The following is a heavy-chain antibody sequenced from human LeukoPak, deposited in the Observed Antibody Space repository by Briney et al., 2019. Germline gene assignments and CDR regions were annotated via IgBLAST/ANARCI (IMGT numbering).Heavy chain of an antibody. D-gene: IGHD3-22*01. CDR2: IYPGDSDT. Sequence: RGESLKISCKGSGYSFTSYWIGWVRQMPGKGLEWMGIIYPGDSDTRYSPSFQGQVTISVDKSISTAYLQWSSLKASDTAMYYCARRRYDSSGYYHYFDYWGQGTLVTVSS. J-gene: IGHJ4*02. CDR3: ARRRYDSSGYYHYFDY. V-gene: IGHV5-51*01. CDR1: GYSFTSYW.